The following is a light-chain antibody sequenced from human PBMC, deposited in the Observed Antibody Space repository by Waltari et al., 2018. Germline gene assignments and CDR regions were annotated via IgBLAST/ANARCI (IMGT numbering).Light chain of an antibody. V-gene: IGKV1-5*03. CDR2: KSS. J-gene: IGKJ1*01. Sequence: DIQMTQSPSTLSASVGDRVTIPCRASQSISTYLAWYQQRPGKAPKLLIYKSSSLQTGVPSRFSGSGSGTEFTLTITSLQPDDFASYYCHQYYSYSRTFGQGTKVEIK. CDR3: HQYYSYSRT. CDR1: QSISTY.